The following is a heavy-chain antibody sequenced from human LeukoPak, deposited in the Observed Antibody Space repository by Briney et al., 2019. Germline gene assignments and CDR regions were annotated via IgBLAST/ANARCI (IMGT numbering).Heavy chain of an antibody. J-gene: IGHJ5*02. V-gene: IGHV3-33*01. D-gene: IGHD3-10*01. CDR2: IWYDGSNK. Sequence: GGSLRLSCAASGFTFSSYGMHWVRQAPGKGLEWVAVIWYDGSNKYYADSVKGRFTISRDNSKNTPYLQMNSLRAEDTAVYYCARDPRVYYGSGYNWFDPWGQGTLVTVSS. CDR3: ARDPRVYYGSGYNWFDP. CDR1: GFTFSSYG.